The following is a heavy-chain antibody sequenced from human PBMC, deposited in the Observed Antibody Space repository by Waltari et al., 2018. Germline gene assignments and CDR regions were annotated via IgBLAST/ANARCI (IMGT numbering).Heavy chain of an antibody. J-gene: IGHJ6*03. CDR1: GGSFSGYY. D-gene: IGHD1-26*01. CDR2: INHSGST. Sequence: QVHLQQWGAGLLKPSETLSLTCAVYGGSFSGYYWSWIRQPPGKGLEWIGEINHSGSTNSNPSLKSRVTISVDTSKNQFSLKLSSVTAADTAVYYCARGRKWELPGNYYYYMDVWGKGTTVTISS. CDR3: ARGRKWELPGNYYYYMDV. V-gene: IGHV4-34*01.